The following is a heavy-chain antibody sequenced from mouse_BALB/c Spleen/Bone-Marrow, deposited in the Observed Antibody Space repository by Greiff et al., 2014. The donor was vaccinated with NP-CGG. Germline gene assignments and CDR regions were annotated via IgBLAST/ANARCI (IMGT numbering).Heavy chain of an antibody. J-gene: IGHJ2*01. Sequence: EVKLVESGGGLVQPGGSPRLSCATSGFTFTDYYMNWVRQPPGKALEWLGFIRNKAYSYTTEYSASVKGRFTISRDNSQSILYLQMNTLRAEDSATYYCARDMGGLLFDYWGQGTTLTVSS. V-gene: IGHV7-3*02. CDR2: IRNKAYSYTT. D-gene: IGHD2-3*01. CDR3: ARDMGGLLFDY. CDR1: GFTFTDYY.